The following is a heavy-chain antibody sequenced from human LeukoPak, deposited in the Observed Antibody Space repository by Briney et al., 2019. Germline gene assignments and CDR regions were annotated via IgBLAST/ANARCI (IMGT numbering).Heavy chain of an antibody. CDR2: ISGSGSTI. V-gene: IGHV3-48*03. D-gene: IGHD5-18*01. Sequence: GGSLRLSCAASGFTFSSYEMSWVRQAPGKGLEWVSYISGSGSTIYYADSVKGRFTISRDNAKNSLYLQTNSLRAEDTALYYCARGGGEYTFGSFDYWGQGTLVTVSS. J-gene: IGHJ4*02. CDR3: ARGGGEYTFGSFDY. CDR1: GFTFSSYE.